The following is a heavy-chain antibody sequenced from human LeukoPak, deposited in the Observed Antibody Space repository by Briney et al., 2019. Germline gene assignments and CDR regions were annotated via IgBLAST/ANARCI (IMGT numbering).Heavy chain of an antibody. CDR2: IIPIFGTA. CDR1: GGTFSSYA. J-gene: IGHJ4*02. D-gene: IGHD3-22*01. V-gene: IGHV1-69*05. Sequence: SVKVSCKASGGTFSSYAISWVRQAPGQGLEWMGRIIPIFGTANYAQKFQGRVTITTDESTSTAYMELSSLRSEDTAVYYCASQVYYDSSKRIDYWGQETLVTVSS. CDR3: ASQVYYDSSKRIDY.